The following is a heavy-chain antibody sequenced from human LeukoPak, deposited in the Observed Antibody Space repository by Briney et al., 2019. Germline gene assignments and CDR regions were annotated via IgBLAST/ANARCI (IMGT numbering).Heavy chain of an antibody. V-gene: IGHV4-59*01. CDR3: ARGSRVYDRSGFHTWHDY. CDR1: GASINNYY. Sequence: PSETLSLTCTVSGASINNYYWSWVRQPPLEGLEWIGYIYSTGDTSYNPSLESRVSISMDTSKNHFSLEITSVTAADTAVYYCARGSRVYDRSGFHTWHDYWGHGTLVTVSS. J-gene: IGHJ4*03. D-gene: IGHD3-22*01. CDR2: IYSTGDT.